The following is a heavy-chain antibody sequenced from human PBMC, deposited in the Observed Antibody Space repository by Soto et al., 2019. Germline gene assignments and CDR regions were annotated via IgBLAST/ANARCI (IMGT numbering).Heavy chain of an antibody. J-gene: IGHJ4*02. D-gene: IGHD3-22*01. CDR3: ATGSLVYYYDSSGYPQFDY. CDR1: GGSISSGGYY. Sequence: PSETLSLTCTVSGGSISSGGYYWSWIRQHPGKGLEWIGYIYYSGSTYYNPSLKSRVTISVDTSKNQFSLKLSSVTAADTAVYYCATGSLVYYYDSSGYPQFDYWGQGTLVTVSS. CDR2: IYYSGST. V-gene: IGHV4-31*03.